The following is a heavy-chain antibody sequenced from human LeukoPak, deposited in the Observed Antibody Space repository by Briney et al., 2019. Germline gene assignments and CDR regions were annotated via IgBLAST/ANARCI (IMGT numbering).Heavy chain of an antibody. CDR2: INAYNGNT. V-gene: IGHV1-18*01. D-gene: IGHD3-10*01. J-gene: IGHJ6*03. CDR1: GYIFNNYG. Sequence: ASVKVSCKASGYIFNNYGVSWVRQAPGQGLEWMGWINAYNGNTNYAQKFQGRVTMTTDTFMSTAYMELRSLTSDDTAVYYCARDAGRRYGSGSFFENYYYMDVWGNGTTVIISS. CDR3: ARDAGRRYGSGSFFENYYYMDV.